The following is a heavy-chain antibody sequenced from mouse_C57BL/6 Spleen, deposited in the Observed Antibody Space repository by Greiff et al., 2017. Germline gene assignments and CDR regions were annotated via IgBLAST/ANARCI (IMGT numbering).Heavy chain of an antibody. CDR1: GYAFSSYW. V-gene: IGHV1-80*01. Sequence: VQLQQSGAELVKPGASVKISCKASGYAFSSYWMNWVKQGPGKGLEWFGQIYPGDGDTNYNGKFKGKATLTADKSSSTAYMQLSSLTSEDSAVYFCARLRPRGFDYWGQGTTLTVSS. D-gene: IGHD3-2*02. CDR3: ARLRPRGFDY. J-gene: IGHJ2*01. CDR2: IYPGDGDT.